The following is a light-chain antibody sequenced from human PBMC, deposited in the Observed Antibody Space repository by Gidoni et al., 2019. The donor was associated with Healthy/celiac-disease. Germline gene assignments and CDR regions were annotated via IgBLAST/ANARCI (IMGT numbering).Light chain of an antibody. CDR2: AAS. CDR1: QGISNY. V-gene: IGKV1-27*01. CDR3: QKYNSAPWT. J-gene: IGKJ1*01. Sequence: DIQMTQSPSSLSASVGDRVTITCRASQGISNYLAWYQQKPGKVPKLLFYAASTLQSGVPSRFSGSGSGTDFTLTISSLHPEDVATYYCQKYNSAPWTFGQGTKVEIK.